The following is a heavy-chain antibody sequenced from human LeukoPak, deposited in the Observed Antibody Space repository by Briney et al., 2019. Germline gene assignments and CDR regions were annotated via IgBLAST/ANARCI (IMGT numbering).Heavy chain of an antibody. D-gene: IGHD2-2*01. CDR1: GGSVSSSSYY. CDR3: ARRVPATAIYYYYGMDV. V-gene: IGHV4-39*01. J-gene: IGHJ6*02. CDR2: IYYSGST. Sequence: SETLSLTCTVSGGSVSSSSYYWGWIRQPPGKGLEWIGSIYYSGSTYYNPSLKSRVTISVDTSKNQFSLKLSSVTAADTAVYYCARRVPATAIYYYYGMDVWGQGTTVTVSS.